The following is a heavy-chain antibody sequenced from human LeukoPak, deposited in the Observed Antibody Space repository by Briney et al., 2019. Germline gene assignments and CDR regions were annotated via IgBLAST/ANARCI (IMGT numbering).Heavy chain of an antibody. CDR2: LYYSGST. CDR3: ARGGSGISNAFDI. J-gene: IGHJ3*02. Sequence: SETLSLTCSVSGGSISSYYWSWIRQPPGKGLEWIGYLYYSGSTNSNPSLKSRVTMSVDTSKNQFSLKLRSVTAADAAVYYCARGGSGISNAFDIWGQGTMVTVSS. D-gene: IGHD3-10*01. V-gene: IGHV4-59*01. CDR1: GGSISSYY.